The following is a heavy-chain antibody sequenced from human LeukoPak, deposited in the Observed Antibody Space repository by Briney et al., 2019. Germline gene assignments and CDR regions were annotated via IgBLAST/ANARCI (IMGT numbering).Heavy chain of an antibody. CDR1: GFSFSGCA. CDR3: AKEYCSGGNCYSNFDY. CDR2: ISYDGRNK. Sequence: GRSLRLSCAASGFSFSGCAMHWVRQAPGKGPEWVAVISYDGRNKYYGDSVKGRFTISRDDSKSTLCLQMNSLRAEDTAIYYCAKEYCSGGNCYSNFDYWGQGTLVTVSS. J-gene: IGHJ4*02. V-gene: IGHV3-30*18. D-gene: IGHD2-15*01.